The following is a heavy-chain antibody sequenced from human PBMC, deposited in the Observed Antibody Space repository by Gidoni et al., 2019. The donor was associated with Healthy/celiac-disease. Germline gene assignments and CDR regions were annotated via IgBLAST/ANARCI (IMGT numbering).Heavy chain of an antibody. CDR2: INHSGST. CDR1: GGSFSGYY. J-gene: IGHJ4*02. CDR3: ARGQPRITMVRGVHPYFDY. Sequence: QVQLQQWGAGLLKPSETLSLTCAVYGGSFSGYYWSWIRQPPGKGLEWIGEINHSGSTNYNPSLKSRVTISVDTSKNQFSLKLSSVTAADTAVYYCARGQPRITMVRGVHPYFDYWGQGTLVTVSS. V-gene: IGHV4-34*01. D-gene: IGHD3-10*01.